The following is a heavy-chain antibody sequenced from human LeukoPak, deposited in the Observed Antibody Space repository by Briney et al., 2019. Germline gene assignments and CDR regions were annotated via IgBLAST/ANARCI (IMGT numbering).Heavy chain of an antibody. Sequence: ASVKVSCKASGYTFIDYYMHWVRQAPGQGLEWMGRLIPSLGVPIYAQMFQGRVTITADKFTSTAYMELSSLRSDDTAVYYCARPSGIAVAATDDDAFHIWGQGTMVTVSS. D-gene: IGHD6-19*01. V-gene: IGHV1-46*01. CDR1: GYTFIDYY. J-gene: IGHJ3*02. CDR2: LIPSLGVP. CDR3: ARPSGIAVAATDDDAFHI.